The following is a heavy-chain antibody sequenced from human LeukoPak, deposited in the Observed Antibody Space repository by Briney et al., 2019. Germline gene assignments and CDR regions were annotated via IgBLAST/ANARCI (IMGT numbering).Heavy chain of an antibody. Sequence: GKALKISCRGSGYSFNTYWIGWVRQMPGKGLEWMGIIYPGDSEARYSPSFQGQVTMSADKSINTAYLQWSSLKASDTAMYYCARRQGCSSTRCPPDYWGQGTLVTVSS. CDR2: IYPGDSEA. V-gene: IGHV5-51*01. J-gene: IGHJ4*02. CDR3: ARRQGCSSTRCPPDY. CDR1: GYSFNTYW. D-gene: IGHD2-2*01.